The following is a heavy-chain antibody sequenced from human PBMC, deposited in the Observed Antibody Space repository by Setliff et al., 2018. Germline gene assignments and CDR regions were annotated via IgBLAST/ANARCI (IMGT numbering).Heavy chain of an antibody. CDR1: GFTFSSYW. J-gene: IGHJ3*02. V-gene: IGHV3-7*01. CDR3: ARDEVVPAATSPTDAFDI. Sequence: PGGSLRLSCAASGFTFSSYWMSWVRQAPGKGLEWVANIKQDGSEKYYVDAVRGRFTISRDNAKNSLYLQMNSLRAEDTAVYSCARDEVVPAATSPTDAFDIWGQGTMVTVSS. CDR2: IKQDGSEK. D-gene: IGHD2-2*01.